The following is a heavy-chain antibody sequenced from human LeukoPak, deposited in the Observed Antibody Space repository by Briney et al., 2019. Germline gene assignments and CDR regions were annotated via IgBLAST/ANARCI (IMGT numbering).Heavy chain of an antibody. CDR1: GFTFSGNW. Sequence: GGSLRLSCEASGFTFSGNWMSWVRQAPGKGLEWVASINPDGSQKLYVDSVKGRFTISRDNTKSSLYLQMNSLGAEDTAMYYCAKLLGTATTYDSWGQGTRVTVSS. J-gene: IGHJ4*02. CDR3: AKLLGTATTYDS. V-gene: IGHV3-7*01. CDR2: INPDGSQK. D-gene: IGHD5-24*01.